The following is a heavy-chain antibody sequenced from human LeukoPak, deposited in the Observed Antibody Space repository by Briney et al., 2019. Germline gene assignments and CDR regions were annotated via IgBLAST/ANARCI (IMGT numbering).Heavy chain of an antibody. CDR2: ISWTSAAI. CDR3: GRDPDS. J-gene: IGHJ5*01. V-gene: IGHV3-48*01. Sequence: PGGSLRLSCAASGFPFSSYSMNWVRQAPGKGLEWVSYISWTSAAIFYADFVKGRFTVSRDNAKNSLYLQMNSLTAEDTAVYYCGRDPDSWGQGTVVTVSS. CDR1: GFPFSSYS.